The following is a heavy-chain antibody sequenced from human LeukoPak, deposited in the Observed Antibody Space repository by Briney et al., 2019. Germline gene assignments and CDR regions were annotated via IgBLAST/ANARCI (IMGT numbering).Heavy chain of an antibody. D-gene: IGHD1-1*01. J-gene: IGHJ4*02. CDR1: GVSISSSYYY. Sequence: SESLCLTCTASGVSISSSYYYWGWIPQPPGKGLVWVGTIYYSGSTYYNPSLKSRVTISVDTSANQFSLKLSSVTAPDTAVYYGARHEDRNWYFDHWGQGTLVTVSS. CDR3: ARHEDRNWYFDH. V-gene: IGHV4-39*01. CDR2: IYYSGST.